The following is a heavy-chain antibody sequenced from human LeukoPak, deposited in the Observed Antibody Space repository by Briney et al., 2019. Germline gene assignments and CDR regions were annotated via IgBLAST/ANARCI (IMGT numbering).Heavy chain of an antibody. J-gene: IGHJ5*02. CDR2: INPNSGGT. V-gene: IGHV1-2*02. Sequence: ASVRVSCKASAYTFTNSFIHWVRQAPGQGLEWMGWINPNSGGTNYAQKFQGRVTMTRDASISTAYMELTRLRSDDTAVYYCARDRTTGWFDPWGQGTLVTVSS. CDR1: AYTFTNSF. CDR3: ARDRTTGWFDP. D-gene: IGHD2-8*02.